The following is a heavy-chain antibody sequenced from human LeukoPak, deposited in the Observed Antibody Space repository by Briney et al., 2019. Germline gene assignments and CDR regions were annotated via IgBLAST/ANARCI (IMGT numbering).Heavy chain of an antibody. J-gene: IGHJ3*02. Sequence: GGSLRLSCAASGFTFDDYGMSWVRQAPGKGLEWVSGINWNGGSTGYADSVKGRFTISRDNAKNSLYLQMNSLRAEDTALYHCARAGDYYGSGSYAFDIWSQGTMVTVSS. V-gene: IGHV3-20*01. CDR2: INWNGGST. D-gene: IGHD3-10*01. CDR3: ARAGDYYGSGSYAFDI. CDR1: GFTFDDYG.